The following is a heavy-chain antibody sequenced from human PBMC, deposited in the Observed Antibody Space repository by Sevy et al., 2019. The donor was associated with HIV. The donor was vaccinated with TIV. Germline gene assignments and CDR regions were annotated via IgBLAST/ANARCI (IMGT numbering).Heavy chain of an antibody. CDR2: MWYDGHKK. Sequence: GGSLRLSCTASGFTFSSFGVHWVRQAPGKGLEWVALMWYDGHKKYYADSVKGRFSISRDSSKNTVYLQMNNLRAEDTAVYYCARGHSLIVAGAAGYLDYWGQGTLVTVSS. V-gene: IGHV3-33*01. CDR3: ARGHSLIVAGAAGYLDY. D-gene: IGHD2-21*01. CDR1: GFTFSSFG. J-gene: IGHJ4*02.